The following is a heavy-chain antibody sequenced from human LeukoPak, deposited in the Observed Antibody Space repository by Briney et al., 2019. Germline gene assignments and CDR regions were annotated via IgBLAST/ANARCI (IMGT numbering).Heavy chain of an antibody. D-gene: IGHD3-10*01. CDR1: EYTFFGYY. CDR2: INPNSGDT. V-gene: IGHV1-2*02. J-gene: IGHJ4*02. Sequence: ASVKVSCKASEYTFFGYYIHWVRQAPGQGLEWMGWINPNSGDTNYAQRFQGRVTMTRDTPINTAYMELSRLTSDDTAVYYCARPAYYYGAGSWPYWGQGSLVTVSS. CDR3: ARPAYYYGAGSWPY.